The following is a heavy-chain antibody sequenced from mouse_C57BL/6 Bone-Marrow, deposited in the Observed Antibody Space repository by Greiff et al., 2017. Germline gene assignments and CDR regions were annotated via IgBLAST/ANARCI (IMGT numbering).Heavy chain of an antibody. CDR1: GFTFSDYG. V-gene: IGHV5-17*01. Sequence: EVKLVESGGGLVKPGGSLKLSCAASGFTFSDYGMHWVRQAPEKGLEWVAYISSGSSTIYYADTVKGRFTLSRDNAKNTLFLQMTSLRSEDTAMYYCARPYYSNYNFFAYWGQGTLVTVSA. CDR3: ARPYYSNYNFFAY. CDR2: ISSGSSTI. J-gene: IGHJ3*01. D-gene: IGHD2-5*01.